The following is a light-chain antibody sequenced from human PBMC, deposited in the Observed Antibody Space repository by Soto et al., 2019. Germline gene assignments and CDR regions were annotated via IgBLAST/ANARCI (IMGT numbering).Light chain of an antibody. CDR1: SSDIGGYDF. Sequence: QSALTQPPSASGSPGQSVTISCTGSSSDIGGYDFVSWYQQHPGKVPKLLIYEVTKRPSGVPDRFSGSTDGSSNSASLTISGLQTEDEADYYCQSYDSSFVLFGGGTKLTVL. J-gene: IGLJ2*01. CDR3: QSYDSSFVL. V-gene: IGLV2-8*01. CDR2: EVT.